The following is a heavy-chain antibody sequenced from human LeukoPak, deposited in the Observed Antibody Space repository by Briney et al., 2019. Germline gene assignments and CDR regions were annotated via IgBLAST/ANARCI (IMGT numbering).Heavy chain of an antibody. V-gene: IGHV3-48*03. CDR1: GFTFSRYE. CDR3: ARISTNTWYNFDY. J-gene: IGHJ4*03. Sequence: SGGSLRLSCAASGFTFSRYEMNWVRQAPGKGLEWISYIGASSGTLYYADSVKGRFTISRDNAKYSLYLQMNSLRGEDTAVYYCARISTNTWYNFDYWGQGTMVTVSS. D-gene: IGHD2-2*01. CDR2: IGASSGTL.